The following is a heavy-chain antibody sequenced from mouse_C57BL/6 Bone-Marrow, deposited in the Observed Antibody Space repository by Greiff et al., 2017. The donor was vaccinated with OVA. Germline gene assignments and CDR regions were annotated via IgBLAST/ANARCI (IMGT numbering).Heavy chain of an antibody. J-gene: IGHJ4*01. CDR2: ILPGSGST. V-gene: IGHV1-9*01. CDR1: GYTFTGYW. CDR3: AGPACPYYYAMDY. Sequence: QVQLQQSGAELMKPGASVKLSCKATGYTFTGYWLEWVKQRPGHGLEWIGEILPGSGSTNYNEKFKGKATFTADTSSNTAYMQLSSRTTEDSAIYYGAGPACPYYYAMDYWGQGTSVTVAS.